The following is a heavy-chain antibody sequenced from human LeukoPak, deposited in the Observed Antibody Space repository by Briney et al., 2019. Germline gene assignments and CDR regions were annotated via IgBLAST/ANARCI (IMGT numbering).Heavy chain of an antibody. CDR1: GGSISSGGYY. D-gene: IGHD4-23*01. CDR2: IYYSGST. J-gene: IGHJ4*02. V-gene: IGHV4-31*03. CDR3: ARADTVVINYFDY. Sequence: SQTLSLTCTVSGGSISSGGYYWSWIRQHPGKGLEWIGYIYYSGSTYYNPSLKSRVTISVDTSKNQSSLKLSSVTAADTAVYYCARADTVVINYFDYWGQGTLVTVSS.